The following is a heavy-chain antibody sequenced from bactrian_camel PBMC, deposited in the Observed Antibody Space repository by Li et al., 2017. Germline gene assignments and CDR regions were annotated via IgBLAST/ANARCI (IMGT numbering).Heavy chain of an antibody. CDR2: FGSRGHP. Sequence: HVQLVESGGGSVQAGGSLRLSCAYADYPVDSYCMGWFRQTPGKEREGVATFGSRGHPAYADSVKGRFTISKDDAENILYLQMNNLRPEDTAKYYCAVLCAGVPWLREGRGYCYRRGQEQYYYWGQGTQVTVS. D-gene: IGHD2*01. J-gene: IGHJ4*01. CDR1: DYPVDSYC. CDR3: AVLCAGVPWLREGRGYCYRRGQEQYYY. V-gene: IGHV3S55*01.